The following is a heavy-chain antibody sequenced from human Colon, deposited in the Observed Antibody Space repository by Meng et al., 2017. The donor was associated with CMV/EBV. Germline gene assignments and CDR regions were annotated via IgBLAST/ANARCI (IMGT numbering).Heavy chain of an antibody. Sequence: GESLKISCKGSADSFTSYWIGWARQMPGKGLEWMGIIYPGYSDTRYSPSFQGQVTISADKSISTAYLQWSSLQASDTAMYYCARSRSGWRAEYFQHWGQGTLVTVSS. V-gene: IGHV5-51*01. CDR2: IYPGYSDT. J-gene: IGHJ1*01. D-gene: IGHD6-19*01. CDR1: ADSFTSYW. CDR3: ARSRSGWRAEYFQH.